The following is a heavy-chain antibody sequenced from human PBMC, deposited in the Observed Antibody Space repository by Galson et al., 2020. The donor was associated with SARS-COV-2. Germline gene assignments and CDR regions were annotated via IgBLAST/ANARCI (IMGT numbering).Heavy chain of an antibody. CDR3: ARVMQLRRVNDAFDI. V-gene: IGHV3-30*04. Sequence: GGSLRLSCAASGFMFSTYAMHWVRQAPGKGLEWVAVISYDASDKYYADSVKGRFTISRDNFKSTLYLQMNSLTADDTAVYYCARVMQLRRVNDAFDIWGQGTMVTFSS. J-gene: IGHJ3*02. CDR2: ISYDASDK. CDR1: GFMFSTYA. D-gene: IGHD2-21*01.